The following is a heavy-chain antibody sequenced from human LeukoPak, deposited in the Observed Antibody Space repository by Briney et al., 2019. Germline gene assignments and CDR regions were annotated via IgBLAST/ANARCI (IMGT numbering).Heavy chain of an antibody. J-gene: IGHJ4*02. V-gene: IGHV4-59*01. CDR1: GGSISSDY. Sequence: SETLSLTCTVSGGSISSDYWSWIRQPPGKGLEWIGYIYYRGSTNYNPSLKSRVTISVDTSKNQFSLKLSSVTAADTAVYYCARLSGYSSGHYYSDYWGQGTLITVSS. CDR3: ARLSGYSSGHYYSDY. CDR2: IYYRGST. D-gene: IGHD3-22*01.